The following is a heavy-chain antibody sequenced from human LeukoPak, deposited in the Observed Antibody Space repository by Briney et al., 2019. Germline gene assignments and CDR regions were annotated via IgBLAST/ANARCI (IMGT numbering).Heavy chain of an antibody. V-gene: IGHV3-23*01. D-gene: IGHD1-26*01. CDR1: GFTFNSYV. Sequence: GGSLRLSCAASGFTFNSYVMSWVRQAPGKGLDWVSSINGNGDSTYYADSVQSRFTISRDNSKKTLYLQMNSRRAEDTAVYYCTKRALGSAYYFDSWGQGTLVTVSS. CDR2: INGNGDST. J-gene: IGHJ4*02. CDR3: TKRALGSAYYFDS.